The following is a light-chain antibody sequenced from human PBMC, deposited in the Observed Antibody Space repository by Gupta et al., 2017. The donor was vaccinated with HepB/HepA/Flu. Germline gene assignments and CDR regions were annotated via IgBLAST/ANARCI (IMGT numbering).Light chain of an antibody. V-gene: IGLV10-54*04. CDR2: KNN. CDR3: SAWDSSLSAQV. Sequence: QAGLTQPPSVSKGWRQTATLTCTGNSNNVGNQGAAWLQQHQGHPPKLLSYKNNNRPSGISERFSPSRSGNTASLTITGLQPEDEADYYCSAWDSSLSAQVFGGGTKLTVL. CDR1: SNNVGNQG. J-gene: IGLJ2*01.